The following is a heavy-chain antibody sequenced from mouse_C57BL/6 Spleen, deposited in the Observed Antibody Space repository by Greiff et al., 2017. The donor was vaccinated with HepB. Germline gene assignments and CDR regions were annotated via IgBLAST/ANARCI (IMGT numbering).Heavy chain of an antibody. D-gene: IGHD2-5*01. CDR1: GYTFTDYY. V-gene: IGHV1-26*01. CDR2: INPNNGGT. CDR3: AREDSTNGGAMDY. J-gene: IGHJ4*01. Sequence: EVQLQQSGPELVKPGASVKISCKASGYTFTDYYMNWVKQSHGKSLEWIGDINPNNGGTSYNQKFKGKATLTVDKSSSTAYMELSSLTSEDSAVYYCAREDSTNGGAMDYWGQGTSVTVSS.